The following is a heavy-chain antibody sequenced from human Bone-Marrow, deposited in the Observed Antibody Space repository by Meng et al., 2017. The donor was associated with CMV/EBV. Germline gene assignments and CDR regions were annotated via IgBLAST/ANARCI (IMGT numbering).Heavy chain of an antibody. V-gene: IGHV3-23*02. J-gene: IGHJ4*02. D-gene: IGHD2-21*01. CDR2: KRNDSGRT. CDR1: SKDD. CDR3: AKDRELGVILGCLDF. Sequence: SKDDERRGSKNTGKGEERVRGKRNDSGRTKKKETEKGRFTISRDNSKNTLYLKMNSLRAEDTAIYYCAKDRELGVILGCLDFWGQGTLVTVSS.